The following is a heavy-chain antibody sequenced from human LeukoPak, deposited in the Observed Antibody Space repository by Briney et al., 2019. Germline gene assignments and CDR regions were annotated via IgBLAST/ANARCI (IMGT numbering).Heavy chain of an antibody. CDR1: GFTFDDYA. J-gene: IGHJ4*02. CDR2: ISGDGGAT. CDR3: AKDMAYSSGWYGIDY. D-gene: IGHD6-19*01. V-gene: IGHV3-43*02. Sequence: GGSLRLSCAASGFTFDDYAMHWVRQAPGKGLEWVSLISGDGGATHYADSVKGRLTISRDNSKNSLYLQMNSLRTEDTAFYYCAKDMAYSSGWYGIDYWGQGTLVTVSS.